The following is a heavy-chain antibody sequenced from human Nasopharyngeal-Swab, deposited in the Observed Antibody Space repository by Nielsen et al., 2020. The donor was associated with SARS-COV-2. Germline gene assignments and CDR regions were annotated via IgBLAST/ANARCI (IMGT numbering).Heavy chain of an antibody. D-gene: IGHD2-15*01. J-gene: IGHJ6*02. CDR3: ARDRVVVVVAGIHYYYYYGMDV. V-gene: IGHV3-11*01. CDR1: GFTFSDYY. CDR2: ISSSGSTI. Sequence: GESLKISCAASGFTFSDYYMSWIRQAPGKRLEWVSYISSSGSTIYYADSVKGRFTISRDNAKNSLYLQMNSLRAEDTAVYYCARDRVVVVVAGIHYYYYYGMDVWGQGTTVTVSS.